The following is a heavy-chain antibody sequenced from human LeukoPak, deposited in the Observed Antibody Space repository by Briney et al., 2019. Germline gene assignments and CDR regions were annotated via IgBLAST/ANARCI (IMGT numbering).Heavy chain of an antibody. CDR1: GYTFTSYG. CDR3: ARRHSAMVRGVIDYYYMDV. V-gene: IGHV1-18*01. D-gene: IGHD3-10*01. J-gene: IGHJ6*03. Sequence: AASVKVSCKASGYTFTSYGISWVRQAPGHGLECMGWISTYNGNTNYAQKLQGRVTMTTDTSTSTAYMELRSLRSDDTAVYYCARRHSAMVRGVIDYYYMDVWGKGTTVTVSS. CDR2: ISTYNGNT.